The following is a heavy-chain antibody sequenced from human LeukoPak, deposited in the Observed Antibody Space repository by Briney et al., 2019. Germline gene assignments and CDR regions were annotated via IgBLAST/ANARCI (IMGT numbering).Heavy chain of an antibody. CDR1: GGSISSGDYY. CDR3: ARDALYSYGRGGDY. V-gene: IGHV4-30-4*08. J-gene: IGHJ4*02. D-gene: IGHD5-18*01. CDR2: IYYSGST. Sequence: SETLSLTCTVSGGSISSGDYYWSWIRQPPGKGLEWIGYIYYSGSTYYNPSLKSRVTISVDTSKNQFSLKLSSVTAADTAAYYCARDALYSYGRGGDYWGQGTLVTVSS.